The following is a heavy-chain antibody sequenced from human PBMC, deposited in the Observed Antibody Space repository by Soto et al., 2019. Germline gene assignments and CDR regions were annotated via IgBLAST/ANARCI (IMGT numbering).Heavy chain of an antibody. V-gene: IGHV4-39*01. CDR3: ARPVGSTSSFNWFDP. CDR2: IYYSGST. J-gene: IGHJ5*02. CDR1: GGSISSSSYY. Sequence: SETLSLTCTVSGGSISSSSYYWGWIRQPPGKGLEWIGSIYYSGSTYYNPSLKSRVTISVDTSKNQFSLKLSSVTAADTAVYYCARPVGSTSSFNWFDPWGKGTLVTVSS. D-gene: IGHD3-10*01.